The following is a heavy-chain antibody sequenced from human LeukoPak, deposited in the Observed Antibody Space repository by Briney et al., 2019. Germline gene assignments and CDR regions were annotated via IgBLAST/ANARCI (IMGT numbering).Heavy chain of an antibody. V-gene: IGHV3-23*01. CDR1: GFPFSSHG. J-gene: IGHJ2*01. CDR2: ISSGSDYT. D-gene: IGHD3/OR15-3a*01. Sequence: PLRLSCAAAGFPFSSHGMSWVRQAPGKGPEWVSSISSGSDYTFYADSVRGRFTIFRDNSKNTMYLQMNSLRVGDTAVYYCAKIGVIGHWYYDLWGRGALVTVSS. CDR3: AKIGVIGHWYYDL.